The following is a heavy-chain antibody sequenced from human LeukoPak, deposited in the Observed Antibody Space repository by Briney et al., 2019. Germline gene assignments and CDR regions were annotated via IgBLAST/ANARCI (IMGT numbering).Heavy chain of an antibody. V-gene: IGHV4-59*01. J-gene: IGHJ6*03. CDR3: ARTGSSWPLYYYYYMDV. D-gene: IGHD6-13*01. CDR1: GGSISSYY. Sequence: SETLSHTCTVSGGSISSYYWSWIRQPPGKGLEWVGYVSDSGSTNYNPSLKSRVTVSVDTSKDQFSLKLTSVTAADTAVYYCARTGSSWPLYYYYYMDVWGKGTTVTVSS. CDR2: VSDSGST.